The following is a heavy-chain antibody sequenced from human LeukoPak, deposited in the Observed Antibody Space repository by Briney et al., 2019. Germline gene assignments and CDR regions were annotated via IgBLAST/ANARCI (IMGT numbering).Heavy chain of an antibody. J-gene: IGHJ5*02. V-gene: IGHV1-69*05. CDR2: TIPIFGTA. CDR1: GGTFSSYA. CDR3: ARDRGGSYSHNWFDP. D-gene: IGHD1-26*01. Sequence: SVKVSCKASGGTFSSYAISWVRQAPGQGLEWMGGTIPIFGTANYAQKFQGRVTITTDESTSTAYMELSSLGSEDTAVYYCARDRGGSYSHNWFDPWGQGTLVTVSS.